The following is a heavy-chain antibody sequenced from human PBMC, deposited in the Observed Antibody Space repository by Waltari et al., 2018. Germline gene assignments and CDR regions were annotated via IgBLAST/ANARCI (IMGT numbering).Heavy chain of an antibody. CDR1: GYSLTSYW. CDR2: IYPGDSDT. D-gene: IGHD1-1*01. Sequence: EVQLVQSGAEVKKPGESLKISCTGSGYSLTSYWIGWLRRWPGKGLEWMGIIYPGDSDTRYSPAFQGQVTISADKSISTAYLQWSSLKASDTAMYYCARCRWKRAYWYFDLWGRGTLVTVSS. V-gene: IGHV5-51*01. CDR3: ARCRWKRAYWYFDL. J-gene: IGHJ2*01.